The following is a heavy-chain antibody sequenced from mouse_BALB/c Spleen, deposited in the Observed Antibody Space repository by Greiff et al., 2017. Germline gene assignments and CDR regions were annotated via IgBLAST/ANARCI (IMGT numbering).Heavy chain of an antibody. CDR2: INPYYGST. D-gene: IGHD2-4*01. J-gene: IGHJ3*01. Sequence: EVQLQQTGPELVKPGASVKISCKASGYSFTDYIMLWVKQSHGKSLEWIGNINPYYGSTSYNLKFKGKATLTVDKSSSTAYMQLNSLTSEDSAVYYCARVGDYAWFAYWGQGTLVTVSA. CDR1: GYSFTDYI. CDR3: ARVGDYAWFAY. V-gene: IGHV1-39*01.